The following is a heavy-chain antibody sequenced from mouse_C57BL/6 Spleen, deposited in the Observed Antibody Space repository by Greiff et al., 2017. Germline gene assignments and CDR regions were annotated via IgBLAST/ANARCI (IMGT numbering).Heavy chain of an antibody. CDR2: ISSGGDYI. D-gene: IGHD2-1*01. CDR1: GFTFSSYA. Sequence: EVKLMESGAGLVKPGGSLKLSCAASGFTFSSYAMSWVRQTPEKRLEWVAYISSGGDYIYYAATVKGRFTISRDNARNTLYLQMSSLKSEDTAMYYCTRDRDGNYYYYAMDYWGQGTLVTVSS. CDR3: TRDRDGNYYYYAMDY. J-gene: IGHJ4*01. V-gene: IGHV5-9-1*02.